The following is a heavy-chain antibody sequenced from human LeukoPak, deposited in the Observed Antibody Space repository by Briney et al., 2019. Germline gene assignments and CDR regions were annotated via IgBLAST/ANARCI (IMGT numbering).Heavy chain of an antibody. CDR2: INPNSGGT. CDR3: ARMTTVTNDY. D-gene: IGHD4-17*01. CDR1: GYTFTGYY. J-gene: IGHJ4*02. V-gene: IGHV1-2*02. Sequence: GASVKVSCKASGYTFTGYYMHWVRHAPGQGLEWMGWINPNSGGTDYAQKFQGRVTITRDTSISTAYMELSRLRSDDTAVYYCARMTTVTNDYWGQGTLVTVSS.